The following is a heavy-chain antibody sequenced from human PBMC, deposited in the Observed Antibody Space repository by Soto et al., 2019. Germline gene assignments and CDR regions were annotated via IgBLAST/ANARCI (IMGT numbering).Heavy chain of an antibody. J-gene: IGHJ6*02. Sequence: ASVKLSCKASGYTFTSYGISWVRQAPGQGLEWMGWISAYNGNTNYAQKLQGRVTMTTDTSTSTAYMELRSLRSDDTAVYYCARGEASYYYYYGMDVWGQGTTVTVSS. CDR1: GYTFTSYG. CDR2: ISAYNGNT. CDR3: ARGEASYYYYYGMDV. V-gene: IGHV1-18*01.